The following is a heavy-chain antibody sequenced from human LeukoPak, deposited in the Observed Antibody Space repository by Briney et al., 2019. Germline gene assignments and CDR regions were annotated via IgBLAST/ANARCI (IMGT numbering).Heavy chain of an antibody. CDR2: IYPGDSDT. Sequence: GESLKISCKGFGYSFTNYWIGWVRQMPGKGLEWMGIIYPGDSDTRYSPSFQGQVTISADKSISTAYLQWSSLKASDTAMYYCARRPGIQHELFDYWGQGTLVTVSS. D-gene: IGHD6-13*01. CDR3: ARRPGIQHELFDY. V-gene: IGHV5-51*01. J-gene: IGHJ4*02. CDR1: GYSFTNYW.